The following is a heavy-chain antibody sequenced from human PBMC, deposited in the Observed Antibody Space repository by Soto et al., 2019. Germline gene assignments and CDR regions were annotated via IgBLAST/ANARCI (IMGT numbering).Heavy chain of an antibody. CDR1: GFTFSSYD. CDR3: ARGPTSRRYSYGRPFDY. J-gene: IGHJ4*02. CDR2: IGTAGDT. D-gene: IGHD5-18*01. V-gene: IGHV3-13*01. Sequence: GGSLRLSCAASGFTFSSYDMHWVRQATGKGLEWVSAIGTAGDTYYPGSVKGRFTISRENAKNSLYLQMNSLRAEDTAVYYCARGPTSRRYSYGRPFDYWGQGTLVTVSS.